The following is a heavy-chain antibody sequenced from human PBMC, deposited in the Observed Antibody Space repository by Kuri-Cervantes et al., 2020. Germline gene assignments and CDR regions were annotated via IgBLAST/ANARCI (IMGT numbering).Heavy chain of an antibody. J-gene: IGHJ6*02. CDR1: GFTFSDYY. V-gene: IGHV3-11*04. Sequence: GESLKISCAASGFTFSDYYMSWIRQAPGKGLVWVSYISSSGSTIYYADSVKGRFTISRDNAKNSLYLQMNSLRAEDTAVYYCARDQGDEGSTTYYYYGMDVWGQETTVTVSS. CDR2: ISSSGSTI. CDR3: ARDQGDEGSTTYYYYGMDV. D-gene: IGHD6-13*01.